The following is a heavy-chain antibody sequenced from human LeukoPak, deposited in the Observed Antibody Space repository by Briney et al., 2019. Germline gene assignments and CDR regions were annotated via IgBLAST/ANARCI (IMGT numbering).Heavy chain of an antibody. J-gene: IGHJ4*02. D-gene: IGHD6-13*01. CDR3: SRVHDILEIDEYSSSWPNDY. CDR1: GYTFTSYG. CDR2: ISAYNDNT. Sequence: GASVKVSCKASGYTFTSYGISWVRQAPGQGLEWMGWISAYNDNTNYAQKLQGRVTMTTDTSTSTAYMELRSLRSDDTAVYYCSRVHDILEIDEYSSSWPNDYWGQGTLVTVSS. V-gene: IGHV1-18*04.